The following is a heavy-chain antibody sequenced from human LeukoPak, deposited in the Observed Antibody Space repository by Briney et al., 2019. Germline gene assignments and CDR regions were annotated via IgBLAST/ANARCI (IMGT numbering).Heavy chain of an antibody. J-gene: IGHJ3*02. V-gene: IGHV1-18*01. CDR2: ISAYNGNT. CDR1: GYTFTSYG. Sequence: ASVKVSCKAPGYTFTSYGISWVRQAPGQGLEWMGWISAYNGNTNYAQKLQGRVTMTTDTSTSTAYMELSSLRSEDTAVYYCSRGVVVTAIDAFDIWGQGTMVTVSS. D-gene: IGHD2-21*02. CDR3: SRGVVVTAIDAFDI.